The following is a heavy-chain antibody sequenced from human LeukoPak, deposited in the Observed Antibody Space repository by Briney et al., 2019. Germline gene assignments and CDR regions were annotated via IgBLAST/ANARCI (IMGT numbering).Heavy chain of an antibody. CDR3: AKNLYYYDSSGHLFDY. J-gene: IGHJ4*02. CDR2: IRYDGSNK. CDR1: GFTFSSYG. Sequence: GGSLRLSCAASGFTFSSYGMHWVRQAPGKGLEWVAFIRYDGSNKYYADSVEGRFTISRDNSKNTLYLQMNSLRAEDTAVYYCAKNLYYYDSSGHLFDYWGQGTLVTVSS. D-gene: IGHD3-22*01. V-gene: IGHV3-30*02.